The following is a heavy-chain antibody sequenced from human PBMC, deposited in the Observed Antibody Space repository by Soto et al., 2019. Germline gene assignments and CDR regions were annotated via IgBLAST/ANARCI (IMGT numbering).Heavy chain of an antibody. CDR3: ARDRLWGSGGMDV. V-gene: IGHV4-31*03. CDR1: GGSISSGGYY. D-gene: IGHD3-10*01. Sequence: SETLSLTCTVSGGSISSGGYYWSWIRQHPGKGLEWIGYIYYSGSTYYNPSLKSRVTISVDTSKNQFSLKLSSVTATDTAVYYCARDRLWGSGGMDVWGQGTTVTVSS. J-gene: IGHJ6*02. CDR2: IYYSGST.